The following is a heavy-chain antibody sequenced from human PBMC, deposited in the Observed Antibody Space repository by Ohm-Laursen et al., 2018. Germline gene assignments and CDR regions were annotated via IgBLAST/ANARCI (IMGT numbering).Heavy chain of an antibody. D-gene: IGHD1-1*01. V-gene: IGHV1-18*01. CDR2: LSAYNGNT. CDR3: ARGPQLERQVELYY. CDR1: GYTFTSYG. J-gene: IGHJ4*02. Sequence: GASVKASCKASGYTFTSYGISWVRQAPGEGLEWMGWLSAYNGNTNYAQKLQGGVTMTTDTSTSTTYMELRSLRSDDTAVYYCARGPQLERQVELYYWGQGTLVTVSS.